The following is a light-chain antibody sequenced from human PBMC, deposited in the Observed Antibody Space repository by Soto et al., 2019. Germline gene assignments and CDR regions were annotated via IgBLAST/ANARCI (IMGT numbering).Light chain of an antibody. V-gene: IGLV1-44*01. J-gene: IGLJ3*02. CDR1: SSNIGSNT. Sequence: QAVVTQPPSASGTPGQRVTLSCSGSSSNIGSNTVNWYQQLPGTATKLLIYSNNQRPSGVPDGFSGSKSGTSASLAISGLQSEDEADYYCAAWDDSLNGWVFGGGTKLTVL. CDR3: AAWDDSLNGWV. CDR2: SNN.